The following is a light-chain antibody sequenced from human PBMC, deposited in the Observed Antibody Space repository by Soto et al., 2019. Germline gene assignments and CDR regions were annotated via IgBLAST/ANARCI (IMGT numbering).Light chain of an antibody. CDR3: CSYAGSSPYV. V-gene: IGLV2-23*01. J-gene: IGLJ1*01. Sequence: QSALTQPASVSGSPGQSITISCTGTSSDVGSYNLVSWYQQHPGKAPKFMIYEGSKRPSGVSNRFSGSKSGNTASLTISGLQAEDEADYYCCSYAGSSPYVFGTGTRSPS. CDR1: SSDVGSYNL. CDR2: EGS.